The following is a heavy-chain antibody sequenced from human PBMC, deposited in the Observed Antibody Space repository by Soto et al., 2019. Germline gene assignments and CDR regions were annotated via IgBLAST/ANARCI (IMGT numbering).Heavy chain of an antibody. D-gene: IGHD4-17*01. Sequence: GGSLRLSCAASGFTFSNAWMNWVRQAPGKGLEWVGRIKSKTDGGTTDYAAPVKGRFTISRDDSKNTLYLQMNSLKTEDTAVYYCTTVFYGDYANYYYYYGMDVWGQGTTVTVSS. J-gene: IGHJ6*02. CDR1: GFTFSNAW. CDR2: IKSKTDGGTT. V-gene: IGHV3-15*07. CDR3: TTVFYGDYANYYYYYGMDV.